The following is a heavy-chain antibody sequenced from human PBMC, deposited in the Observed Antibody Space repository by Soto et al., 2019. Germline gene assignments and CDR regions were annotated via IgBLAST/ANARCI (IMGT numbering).Heavy chain of an antibody. CDR2: IYYSGST. Sequence: PSETLSLTCTVSGASISSYYWSWIRQPPGKGLEWIGYIYYSGSTNYNPSLKSRVTISVDTSKNQFSLKLSSVTAADTAVYYCARDYCSSSSDRSCFDYWGQGTLVTVSS. D-gene: IGHD6-6*01. CDR1: GASISSYY. V-gene: IGHV4-59*01. J-gene: IGHJ4*02. CDR3: ARDYCSSSSDRSCFDY.